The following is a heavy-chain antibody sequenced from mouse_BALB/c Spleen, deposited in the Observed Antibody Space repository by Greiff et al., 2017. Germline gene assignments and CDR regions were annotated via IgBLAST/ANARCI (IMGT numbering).Heavy chain of an antibody. D-gene: IGHD1-1*01. CDR2: IWGDGST. J-gene: IGHJ2*01. V-gene: IGHV2-6-7*01. CDR3: AREYYYGRGYFDY. Sequence: QVQLKESGPGLVAPSQSLSITCTVSGFSLTGYGVNWVRQPPGKGLEWLGMIWGDGSTDYNSALKSRLSISKDNSKSQVFLKMNSLQTDDTARYYCAREYYYGRGYFDYWGQGTTLTVSS. CDR1: GFSLTGYG.